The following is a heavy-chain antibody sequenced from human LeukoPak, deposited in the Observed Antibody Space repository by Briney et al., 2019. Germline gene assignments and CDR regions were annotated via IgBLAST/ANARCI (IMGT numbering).Heavy chain of an antibody. J-gene: IGHJ4*02. Sequence: SVKVSCKASGGTFSSYAISWVRQAPGQGLEWMGGIIPIFGTANYAQKFQGRVTITADESTSTAYMELSSLRSEDTAVYYCASLNNLWFGESFGYFDYWGQGTLVTVSS. CDR1: GGTFSSYA. V-gene: IGHV1-69*13. CDR2: IIPIFGTA. D-gene: IGHD3-10*01. CDR3: ASLNNLWFGESFGYFDY.